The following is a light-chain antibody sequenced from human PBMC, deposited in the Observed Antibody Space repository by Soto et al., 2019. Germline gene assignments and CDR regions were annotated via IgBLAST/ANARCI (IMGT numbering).Light chain of an antibody. J-gene: IGKJ2*01. CDR3: QLMFSVPYT. V-gene: IGKV1-39*01. CDR2: AAS. CDR1: QSVTTY. Sequence: DVQMTQSPYSLSASVGDRVTITCRASQSVTTYLNWYQQKAGKAPKLLIFAASSLQSGVPSRFSGSGSGSDFTLTFSSLQPDDFAYYDCQLMFSVPYTFGRGIKL.